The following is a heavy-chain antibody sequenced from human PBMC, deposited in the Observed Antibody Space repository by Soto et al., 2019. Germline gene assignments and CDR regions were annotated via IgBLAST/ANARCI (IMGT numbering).Heavy chain of an antibody. CDR1: GFTFSSYG. Sequence: GGSLRLSCAASGFTFSSYGMHWVRQAPGKGLEWVAVISYDGSNKYYADSVKGRFTISRDNSKNTLYLQMNSLRAEDTAVYYCAKEWELSLDYWGQGTLVTVSS. CDR2: ISYDGSNK. J-gene: IGHJ4*02. V-gene: IGHV3-30*18. CDR3: AKEWELSLDY. D-gene: IGHD1-26*01.